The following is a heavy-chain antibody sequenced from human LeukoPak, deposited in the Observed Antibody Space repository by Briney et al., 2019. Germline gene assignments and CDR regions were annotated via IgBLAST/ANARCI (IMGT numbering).Heavy chain of an antibody. CDR2: FSGSGGTT. CDR3: ANGNRCTSPNCLGYYYFYMDV. D-gene: IGHD2-8*01. CDR1: GFTFSNYA. Sequence: GGSLGLSCAASGFTFSNYAMNWVRQAPGRGLEWVSGFSGSGGTTYYADSVKGRFTISRDNSKNTLYLQMNSLRVEDTAVYYCANGNRCTSPNCLGYYYFYMDVWGKGTTVTVSS. V-gene: IGHV3-23*01. J-gene: IGHJ6*03.